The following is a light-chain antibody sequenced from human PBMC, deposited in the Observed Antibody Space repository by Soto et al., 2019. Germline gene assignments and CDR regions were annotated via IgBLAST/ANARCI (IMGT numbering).Light chain of an antibody. Sequence: EIVMTQSPATLSVSPGERATLSCRASQSVSSNLAWYQQKPGQAPRLLFYGASTRATGIPARFSGSGSGTEFTLTISSLQSEDFAVYHCQQYNNWPPLTFGGGTKVEIK. J-gene: IGKJ4*01. CDR1: QSVSSN. CDR3: QQYNNWPPLT. CDR2: GAS. V-gene: IGKV3-15*01.